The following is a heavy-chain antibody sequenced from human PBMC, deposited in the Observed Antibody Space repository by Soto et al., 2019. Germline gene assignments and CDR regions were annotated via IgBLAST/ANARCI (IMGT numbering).Heavy chain of an antibody. CDR1: GYTFTSYG. Sequence: ASVKVSCKASGYTFTSYGISWVRQAPGQGLEWMGWISAYNGNTNYAQKLQGRVTMTTDTSTSTAYMELRSLRSDDTAVYYCARASAMVTNSYYYGMDVWGQGTTVTVSS. V-gene: IGHV1-18*01. D-gene: IGHD5-18*01. CDR2: ISAYNGNT. CDR3: ARASAMVTNSYYYGMDV. J-gene: IGHJ6*02.